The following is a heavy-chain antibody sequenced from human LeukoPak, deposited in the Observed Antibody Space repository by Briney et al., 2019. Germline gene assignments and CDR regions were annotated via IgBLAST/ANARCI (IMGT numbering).Heavy chain of an antibody. Sequence: SETLSLTCTVSRXSISSRRDYWWAWIRQPPGQGLEWIGSVYHSGSTYSNPSLKSRLTISVDTSKDQFSLNLTSVTAADTAVYYCARQRAGGTWAFDYWGQGTLLTVSS. CDR2: VYHSGST. V-gene: IGHV4-39*01. D-gene: IGHD1-26*01. CDR1: RXSISSRRDY. J-gene: IGHJ4*02. CDR3: ARQRAGGTWAFDY.